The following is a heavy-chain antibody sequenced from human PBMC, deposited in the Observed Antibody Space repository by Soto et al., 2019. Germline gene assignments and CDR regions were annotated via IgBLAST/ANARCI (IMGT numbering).Heavy chain of an antibody. D-gene: IGHD3-3*01. J-gene: IGHJ5*02. V-gene: IGHV3-48*02. Sequence: GGSLRLSCAASGFTFSSYSMNWVRQAPGKGLEWVSYISSSSSTIYYADSVKGRFTISRDNAKNSLYLQMNSLRDEDTAVYYCAREGVGGAYYDFWSGYPNWFDPWGQGTLVTVSS. CDR3: AREGVGGAYYDFWSGYPNWFDP. CDR2: ISSSSSTI. CDR1: GFTFSSYS.